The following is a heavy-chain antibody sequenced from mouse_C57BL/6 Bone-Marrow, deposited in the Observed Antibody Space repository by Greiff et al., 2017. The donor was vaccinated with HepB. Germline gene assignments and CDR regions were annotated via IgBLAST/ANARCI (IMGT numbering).Heavy chain of an antibody. V-gene: IGHV1-55*01. CDR1: GYTFTSYW. CDR3: ARGVYYAFDY. Sequence: QVQLKESGAELVKPGASVKMSCKASGYTFTSYWITWVKQRPGQGLEWIGDIYPGSGSTNYNEKFKSKATLTVDTSSSTAYMQLSSLTSEDSAVYYCARGVYYAFDYWGQGTTLTVSS. CDR2: IYPGSGST. J-gene: IGHJ2*01. D-gene: IGHD2-1*01.